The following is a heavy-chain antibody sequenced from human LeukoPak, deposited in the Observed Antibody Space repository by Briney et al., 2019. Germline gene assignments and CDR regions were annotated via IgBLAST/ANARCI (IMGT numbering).Heavy chain of an antibody. CDR1: GYSFTSYW. V-gene: IGHV5-51*01. D-gene: IGHD3-10*01. CDR2: IYPGDSDT. J-gene: IGHJ6*03. CDR3: ARGPVLLWFRELSNYYYMDV. Sequence: GESLKISCKGSGYSFTSYWIGWVRQMPGKGLEWMGIIYPGDSDTRYSPSFQGQVTISADKSISTAYLRWSSLKASDTAMYYCARGPVLLWFRELSNYYYMDVWGKGTTVTVSS.